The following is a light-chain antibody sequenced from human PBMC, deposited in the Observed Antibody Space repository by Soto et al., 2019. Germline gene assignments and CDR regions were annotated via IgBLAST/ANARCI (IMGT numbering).Light chain of an antibody. CDR1: IDDVGAYNY. V-gene: IGLV2-14*01. CDR3: ASYTSTSTLV. Sequence: SDLPQPAYVSRSPVQSITLSCTGTIDDVGAYNYVSWYQQRPGSAPQLLIYDVNNRPSGASNRFSGSKSGHTAYLTISGLQSDDEANYHCASYTSTSTLVFGTGTKVTVL. CDR2: DVN. J-gene: IGLJ1*01.